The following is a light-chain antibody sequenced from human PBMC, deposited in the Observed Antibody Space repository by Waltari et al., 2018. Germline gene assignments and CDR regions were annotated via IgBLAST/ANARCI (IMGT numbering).Light chain of an antibody. V-gene: IGKV1-5*03. J-gene: IGKJ1*01. CDR3: QQYIVYTRT. Sequence: DIQMTQSPATLSAYVRDRVTITCRASQNVDSWLAWYQQKPGAAPRALLYKASVLENGVPSRFSGSGSGTVFTLTINSLQPDDVATYYCQQYIVYTRTFGQGTKVDLK. CDR1: QNVDSW. CDR2: KAS.